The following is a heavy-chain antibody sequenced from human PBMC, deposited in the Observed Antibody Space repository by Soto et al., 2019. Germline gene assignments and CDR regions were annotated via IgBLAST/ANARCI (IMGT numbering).Heavy chain of an antibody. J-gene: IGHJ4*02. D-gene: IGHD1-1*01. CDR3: TKRFSRLDD. V-gene: IGHV3-23*01. CDR1: GFRFSDYA. Sequence: EVQLLESGGDLVQPGGSLRLSCAASGFRFSDYAMNWVRQAPGKGLEWVSTITGSGDKTYYADSVKGRFTISRDNSKNTLSLQMNSLIAEHTAFYYCTKRFSRLDDWGQGTLVTVSS. CDR2: ITGSGDKT.